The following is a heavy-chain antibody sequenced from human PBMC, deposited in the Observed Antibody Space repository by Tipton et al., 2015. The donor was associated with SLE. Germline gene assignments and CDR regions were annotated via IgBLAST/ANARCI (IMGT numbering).Heavy chain of an antibody. D-gene: IGHD3-16*01. V-gene: IGHV4-61*09. Sequence: TLSLTCNVSGGSIRSGNYYWDWIRQPAGKGLEWIGHISSSGTTYYNPSLRSRITISVDTSQNQFSLKLSSVTAADTGVYYCARFMISVGFDYWGQGTLVTVSS. CDR3: ARFMISVGFDY. J-gene: IGHJ4*02. CDR1: GGSIRSGNYY. CDR2: ISSSGTT.